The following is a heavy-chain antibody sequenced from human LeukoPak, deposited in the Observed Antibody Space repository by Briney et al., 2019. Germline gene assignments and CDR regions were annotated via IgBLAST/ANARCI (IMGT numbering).Heavy chain of an antibody. J-gene: IGHJ6*02. V-gene: IGHV3-23*01. CDR2: VSGRGERT. CDR3: ANPPGLYDSGWSWTYHFFGVDV. Sequence: GGSLRLSCAASGFSFNSYAMSWVRQAPGKGLEWVSAVSGRGERTYYADFVKGRFSISRDNSKDTVYLQMNRLRAGDTAIYYCANPPGLYDSGWSWTYHFFGVDVWGQGTTVTVSS. CDR1: GFSFNSYA. D-gene: IGHD6-19*01.